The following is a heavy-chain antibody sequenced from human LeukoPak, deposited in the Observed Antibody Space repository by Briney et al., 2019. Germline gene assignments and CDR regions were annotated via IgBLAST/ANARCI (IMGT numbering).Heavy chain of an antibody. J-gene: IGHJ3*02. CDR2: IDSAGTGT. CDR1: GITFNNYW. CDR3: ARVVGGIAVLAVPDAFDI. V-gene: IGHV3-74*01. D-gene: IGHD6-19*01. Sequence: GGSLRLSCAASGITFNNYWMHWVRQAPGRGLVWVSRIDSAGTGTSYADSVKGRFTISRDNAKNSLYLQMNSLRAEDTAVYYCARVVGGIAVLAVPDAFDIWGQGTKVTVSS.